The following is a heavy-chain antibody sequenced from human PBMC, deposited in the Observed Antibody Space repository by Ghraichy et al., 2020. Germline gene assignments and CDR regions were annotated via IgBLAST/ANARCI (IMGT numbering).Heavy chain of an antibody. CDR1: GYTFTSYG. D-gene: IGHD2-2*02. CDR2: ISSYNGDT. V-gene: IGHV1-18*04. CDR3: ARGGYCGSSRCYTWGWFDP. Sequence: VKVSCQASGYTFTSYGISWVRQAPGQGLEWMGWISSYNGDTNYALKFQGRVTMTADTSTSTAYMELRSLRSDDTAVYYCARGGYCGSSRCYTWGWFDPWGQGTLVTVSS. J-gene: IGHJ5*02.